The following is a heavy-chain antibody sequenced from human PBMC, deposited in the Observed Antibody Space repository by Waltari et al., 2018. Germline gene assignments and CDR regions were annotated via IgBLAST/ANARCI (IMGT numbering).Heavy chain of an antibody. CDR1: GFTFSSYG. Sequence: QVQLVESGGGVVQPGRSLRLSCAASGFTFSSYGMHGVRQAPAKGLEWVAVIWYDGSNKYYADSVKGRFTISRDNSKNTLYLQMNSLRAEDTAVYYCARTGNTVFGVVSPPYYYYGMDVWGQGTTVTVSS. D-gene: IGHD3-3*01. CDR3: ARTGNTVFGVVSPPYYYYGMDV. CDR2: IWYDGSNK. J-gene: IGHJ6*02. V-gene: IGHV3-33*01.